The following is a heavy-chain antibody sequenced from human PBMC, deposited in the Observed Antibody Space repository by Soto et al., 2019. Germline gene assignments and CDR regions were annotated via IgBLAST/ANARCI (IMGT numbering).Heavy chain of an antibody. Sequence: GASVKVSCKASGGTFSSYAISWVRQAPGQGLEWMGGIIPIFGTANYAQKFQGRVTITADESTSTAYMELSSLRSEDTAVYYCASQYGSGSGRAYYFDYWGQGTLVTVSS. CDR3: ASQYGSGSGRAYYFDY. J-gene: IGHJ4*02. CDR2: IIPIFGTA. D-gene: IGHD3-10*01. CDR1: GGTFSSYA. V-gene: IGHV1-69*13.